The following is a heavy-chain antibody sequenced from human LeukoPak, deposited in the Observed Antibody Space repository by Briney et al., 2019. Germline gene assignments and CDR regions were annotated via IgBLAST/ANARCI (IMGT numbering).Heavy chain of an antibody. D-gene: IGHD1-26*01. CDR3: AKDWGATLYYLDY. V-gene: IGHV3-33*06. J-gene: IGHJ4*02. CDR1: AFKFGSYA. CDR2: IWYDGSNK. Sequence: GRSLRLSCEASAFKFGSYAMHWVRQAPGKGLEWVAVIWYDGSNKHYADSVKGRFTISRDNSKNTLYLQMNSMRAEDTAVYYCAKDWGATLYYLDYWGQGTLVTVSS.